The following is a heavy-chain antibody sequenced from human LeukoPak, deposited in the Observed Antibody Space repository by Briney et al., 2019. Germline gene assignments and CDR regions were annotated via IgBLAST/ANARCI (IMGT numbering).Heavy chain of an antibody. CDR3: ARETVVTPYGMDV. V-gene: IGHV1-8*01. D-gene: IGHD4-23*01. CDR2: MNPNSGNA. J-gene: IGHJ6*02. Sequence: ASVKVSCKASGYTFTSFDINWVRQATGQGLEWMGWMNPNSGNAGYAQNFQGRVTITRDTSASTAYMELSSLRSEDTAVYYCARETVVTPYGMDVWGQGTTVTVSS. CDR1: GYTFTSFD.